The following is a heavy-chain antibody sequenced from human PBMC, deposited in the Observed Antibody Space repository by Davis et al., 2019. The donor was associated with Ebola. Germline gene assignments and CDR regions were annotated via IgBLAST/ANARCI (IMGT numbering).Heavy chain of an antibody. CDR2: ISYDGSNK. CDR1: GFTFSNYG. J-gene: IGHJ1*01. Sequence: GESLKISCAASGFTFSNYGMHWVRQAPGKGLEWVAVISYDGSNKYYADSVKGRFTISRDNSKNTLYLQMNGLRAEDTAVYYCARDHYRTIRGYFQHWGQGTLVTVSS. CDR3: ARDHYRTIRGYFQH. V-gene: IGHV3-30*03. D-gene: IGHD4-11*01.